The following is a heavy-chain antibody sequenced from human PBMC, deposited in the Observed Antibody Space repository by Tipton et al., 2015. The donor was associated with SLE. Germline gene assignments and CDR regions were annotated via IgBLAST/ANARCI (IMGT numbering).Heavy chain of an antibody. CDR3: ARSSGSYRHFDY. D-gene: IGHD3-10*01. CDR2: IYYSGST. CDR1: GGSISSYY. Sequence: LRLSCTVSGGSISSYYWSWIRQPPGKGLEWIGYIYYSGSTNYNPSLKSRVTISVDTSKNQFSLKLRSVTAADTAVYYCARSSGSYRHFDYWGQGTLATVSS. V-gene: IGHV4-59*08. J-gene: IGHJ4*02.